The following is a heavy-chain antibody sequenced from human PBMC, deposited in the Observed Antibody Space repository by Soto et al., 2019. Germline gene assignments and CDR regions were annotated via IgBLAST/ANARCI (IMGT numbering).Heavy chain of an antibody. V-gene: IGHV3-23*01. CDR3: AKETSYCSGGSCYSLPFDY. J-gene: IGHJ4*02. CDR1: GFTFSSYA. Sequence: GGSLRLSCAASGFTFSSYAMSWVRQAPGKGLEWVSAISGSGGSTYYADSVKGRFTISRDNSKNTLYLQMNSLRAEDTAVYYCAKETSYCSGGSCYSLPFDYWGREPWSPSPQ. CDR2: ISGSGGST. D-gene: IGHD2-15*01.